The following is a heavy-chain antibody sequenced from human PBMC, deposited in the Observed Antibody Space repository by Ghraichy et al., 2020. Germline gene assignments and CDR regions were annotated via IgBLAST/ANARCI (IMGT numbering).Heavy chain of an antibody. Sequence: SGPTLVKPTETLTLTCTVSGLSLSNGRMGVSWIRQPPGKALEWLAHIFPNDEKSYSTSLQSRLTISKDTSKSQVVLTMTNMDPADTATYYCARIVVAVLSAPIRWGPDRYNCFYMDVWGEGTTVTVSS. V-gene: IGHV2-26*01. D-gene: IGHD2-2*02. CDR1: GLSLSNGRMG. J-gene: IGHJ6*03. CDR2: IFPNDEK. CDR3: ARIVVAVLSAPIRWGPDRYNCFYMDV.